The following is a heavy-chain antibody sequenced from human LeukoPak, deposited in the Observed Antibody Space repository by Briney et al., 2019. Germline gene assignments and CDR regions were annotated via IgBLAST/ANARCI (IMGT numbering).Heavy chain of an antibody. D-gene: IGHD2/OR15-2a*01. CDR1: GGSISSYY. Sequence: SETLSLTCTVSGGSISSYYWSWIRQPPGKGLEWMGYIYYSGSTNYNPSLKSRVTISVDTSKNQFSLKLSSVTAADTAVYYCARGELVDYYYYGMDVWGQGTTVTVSS. J-gene: IGHJ6*02. CDR2: IYYSGST. CDR3: ARGELVDYYYYGMDV. V-gene: IGHV4-59*01.